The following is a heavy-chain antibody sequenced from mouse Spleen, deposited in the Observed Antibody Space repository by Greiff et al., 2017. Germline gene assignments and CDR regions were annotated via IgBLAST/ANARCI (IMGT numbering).Heavy chain of an antibody. J-gene: IGHJ4*01. Sequence: EVKVVESGGGLVKRGGSLKLSCAASGFTFSSYAMSWVRQTPEKRLEWVATISSGGGNTYYPDSVKGRFTISRDNAKNTLYLQMSSLKSEDTAMYYCARHPYDYGFMDYWGQGTSVTVSS. D-gene: IGHD2-4*01. V-gene: IGHV5-9*04. CDR1: GFTFSSYA. CDR2: ISSGGGNT. CDR3: ARHPYDYGFMDY.